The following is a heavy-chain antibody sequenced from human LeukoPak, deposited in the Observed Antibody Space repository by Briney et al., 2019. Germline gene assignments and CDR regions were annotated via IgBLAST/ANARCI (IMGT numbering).Heavy chain of an antibody. D-gene: IGHD1-26*01. Sequence: GGSLRLSCAASGFTFNSYWMSWVRQAPGKGLEWVANIKQDGSEKYYVDSVKGRFTISRDNAKNSLYLQMNSLRAEDTALYYCARAVGGSYVDAFDIWGQGTMVTVSS. V-gene: IGHV3-7*03. CDR2: IKQDGSEK. CDR1: GFTFNSYW. CDR3: ARAVGGSYVDAFDI. J-gene: IGHJ3*02.